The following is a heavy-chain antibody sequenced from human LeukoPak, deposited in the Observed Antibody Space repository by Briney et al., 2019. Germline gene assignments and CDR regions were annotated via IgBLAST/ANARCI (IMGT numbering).Heavy chain of an antibody. Sequence: PGGSLRLSCAASGFTFSSYRMNWVRQAPGKGLAWVSSITSSSSYIYYADSVKGRFTISRDNAKNSLYLQMNSLRAEDTAVYYCARDDYSNYWSGPLYYYYMDVWGKGTTVTVSS. V-gene: IGHV3-21*01. J-gene: IGHJ6*03. CDR1: GFTFSSYR. CDR3: ARDDYSNYWSGPLYYYYMDV. D-gene: IGHD4-11*01. CDR2: ITSSSSYI.